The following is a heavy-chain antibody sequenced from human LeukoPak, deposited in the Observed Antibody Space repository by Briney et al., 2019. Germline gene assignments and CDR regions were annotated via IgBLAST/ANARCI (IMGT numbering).Heavy chain of an antibody. CDR2: IKQDGSEK. CDR1: GFTFSSYW. D-gene: IGHD2/OR15-2a*01. CDR3: TSFYETN. Sequence: GGSLRLSCAASGFTFSSYWMSWVSQAPGKGLEWVANIKQDGSEKYYVDSVKGRFTISRDNAKNTVYLHMNSLRVEDTAVYYCTSFYETNWGQGTLVTVSS. V-gene: IGHV3-7*01. J-gene: IGHJ4*02.